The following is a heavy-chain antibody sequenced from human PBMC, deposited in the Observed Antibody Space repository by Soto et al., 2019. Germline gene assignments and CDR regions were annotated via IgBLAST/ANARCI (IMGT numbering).Heavy chain of an antibody. D-gene: IGHD4-17*01. CDR2: IRWNSGSI. V-gene: IGHV3-9*01. CDR1: GFTFDDYA. CDR3: AKDLYGDYGGFDY. J-gene: IGHJ4*02. Sequence: PGGSLRLSCAASGFTFDDYAMHWVRQAPGKGLEWVSGIRWNSGSIGYADSVKGRFTISRDNAKNSLYLQMSSLRAEDTALYYCAKDLYGDYGGFDYWGQGTLVTVSS.